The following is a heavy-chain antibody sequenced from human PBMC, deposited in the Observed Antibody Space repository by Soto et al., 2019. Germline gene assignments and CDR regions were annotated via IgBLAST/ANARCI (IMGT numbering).Heavy chain of an antibody. Sequence: EVQLVESGGGLVQPGGSLRLSCAASGFTVSSHYMSWVRQAPGTGLEWVSVIYSGGSTYYTDSVKGRFTISRDNSKNTLFLQMNSLRAEDTAVYYCARDYYGGNSRYFDLWGRGTLVTVAS. CDR2: IYSGGST. CDR1: GFTVSSHY. D-gene: IGHD2-21*02. J-gene: IGHJ2*01. CDR3: ARDYYGGNSRYFDL. V-gene: IGHV3-66*01.